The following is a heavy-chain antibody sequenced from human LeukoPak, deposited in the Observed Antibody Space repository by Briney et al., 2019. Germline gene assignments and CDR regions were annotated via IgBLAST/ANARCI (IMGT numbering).Heavy chain of an antibody. V-gene: IGHV3-9*01. J-gene: IGHJ4*02. CDR1: GFTFDDYA. Sequence: PGRSLRLSCAASGFTFDDYAMHWVRQAPGKGLEWVSGISWNSGSIGYADSVKGQFTISRDNAKNSLYLQMNSLRAEDTALYYCAKVGRIAADWGQGTLVTVSS. CDR2: ISWNSGSI. D-gene: IGHD6-13*01. CDR3: AKVGRIAAD.